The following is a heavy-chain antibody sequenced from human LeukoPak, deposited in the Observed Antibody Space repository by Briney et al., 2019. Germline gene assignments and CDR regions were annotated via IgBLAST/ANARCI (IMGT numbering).Heavy chain of an antibody. J-gene: IGHJ6*02. V-gene: IGHV3-23*01. D-gene: IGHD3-10*01. CDR2: ISGSGGST. CDR1: GFTFSSYA. CDR3: ASRYYGSGPYYYGMDV. Sequence: PGGSLRLSCAASGFTFSSYAMSWVRQAPGKGLEWVSAISGSGGSTYYADSVKGRFTISRDNSKNTLYLQMNSLRAEDTAVYYCASRYYGSGPYYYGMDVWGQGTTVTVSS.